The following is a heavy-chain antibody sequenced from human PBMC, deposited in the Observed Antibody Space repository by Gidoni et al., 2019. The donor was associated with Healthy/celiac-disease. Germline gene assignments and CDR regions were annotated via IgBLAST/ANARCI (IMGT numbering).Heavy chain of an antibody. D-gene: IGHD3-3*01. CDR1: GYTFTSYG. Sequence: QVQLVQSGAEVKKPGASVKVSCKASGYTFTSYGISWVRQAPEQGLAWRGWISAYNGNTNYSQKLQGRVTMTTDTSTSTAYMELRSLRSDDTAVYYCAREAYDFWSGYWADWGQGTMVTVSS. J-gene: IGHJ4*02. V-gene: IGHV1-18*01. CDR3: AREAYDFWSGYWAD. CDR2: ISAYNGNT.